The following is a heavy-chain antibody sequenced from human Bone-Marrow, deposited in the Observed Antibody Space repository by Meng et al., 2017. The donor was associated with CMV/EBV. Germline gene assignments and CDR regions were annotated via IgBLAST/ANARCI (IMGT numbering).Heavy chain of an antibody. D-gene: IGHD6-6*01. V-gene: IGHV4-39*07. CDR2: ISYSGRT. CDR3: ACRTSSGDYADY. J-gene: IGHJ4*02. CDR1: GGSISSSGYS. Sequence: SETLSLTCTVSGGSISSSGYSWGWISQPPGKGLEWIGSISYSGRTSYNPSLKSRVTILLDTSRNHFSLKLNSVTAADTAIYFCACRTSSGDYADYWGQGTRVTGSS.